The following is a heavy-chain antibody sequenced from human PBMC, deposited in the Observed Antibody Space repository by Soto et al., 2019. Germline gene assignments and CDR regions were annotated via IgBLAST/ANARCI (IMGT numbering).Heavy chain of an antibody. D-gene: IGHD5-12*01. CDR1: GGSITSYY. V-gene: IGHV4-59*08. CDR3: ARRYSGYGDY. J-gene: IGHJ4*02. Sequence: SETLSLTCTVSGGSITSYYWSWIRQPPGKGLEWIGYIYLSGSANYNPSLKSRVTISVDTSKNQFSLKLSSVTAADTAVYYCARRYSGYGDYWGQGTLVTVS. CDR2: IYLSGSA.